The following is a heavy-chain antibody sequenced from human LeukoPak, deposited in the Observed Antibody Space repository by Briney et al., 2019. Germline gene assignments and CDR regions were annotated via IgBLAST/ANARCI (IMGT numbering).Heavy chain of an antibody. Sequence: PGGSLRLSCAASGXIFSSYAVSWVRQAPGKGLEWVSSISGSGGSSTYYADSVEGRFTISRDNSKNTLSLQMNSLRVEDTAIYYCARDIELSTWGLGTLVTVSS. CDR3: ARDIELST. D-gene: IGHD5-12*01. J-gene: IGHJ3*01. V-gene: IGHV3-23*01. CDR2: ISGSGGSST. CDR1: GXIFSSYA.